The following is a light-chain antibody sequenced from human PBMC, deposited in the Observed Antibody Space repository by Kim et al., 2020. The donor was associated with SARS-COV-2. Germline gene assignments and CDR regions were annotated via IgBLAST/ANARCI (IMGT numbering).Light chain of an antibody. V-gene: IGKV3-11*01. CDR2: DAS. CDR3: QQRRNWPPVYT. CDR1: QSISSY. J-gene: IGKJ2*01. Sequence: DIVLTQSPATLSLSPGERASLSCRASQSISSYLAWYQQKPGQAPRLLIYDASNRATGIPARFSGSGSGTDFTLTISSLEPEDFAVYYCQQRRNWPPVYTFGQGTKLEI.